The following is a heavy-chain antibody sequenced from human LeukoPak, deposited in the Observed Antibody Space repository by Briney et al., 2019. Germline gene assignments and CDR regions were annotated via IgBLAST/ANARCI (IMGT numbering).Heavy chain of an antibody. V-gene: IGHV3-7*01. CDR2: IKQDGSEK. CDR1: GFTFSSYW. CDR3: ARDSPPDYPTSYYYYGMDV. J-gene: IGHJ6*02. Sequence: GGSLRLSCAASGFTFSSYWMSWVRQAPGKGLEWVANIKQDGSEKYYVDSVKGRFTISRDNAKNSLYLQMNSLRAEDTAVYCCARDSPPDYPTSYYYYGMDVWGQGTTVTVSS. D-gene: IGHD4-11*01.